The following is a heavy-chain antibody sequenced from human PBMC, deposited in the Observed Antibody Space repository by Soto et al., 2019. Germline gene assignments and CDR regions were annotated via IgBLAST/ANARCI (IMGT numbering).Heavy chain of an antibody. CDR2: ISGSGDST. J-gene: IGHJ4*02. Sequence: EVQLLESGGGLVQPGGSLRLTCAASGFAFSSYVMTWVRQAPGKGLEWVSAISGSGDSTYYADSVKARFTISRDTSKNTLDLQMNSLRAEDTAVYYCAKPPLYYDSSGYFDWGQGTLVTVSS. CDR3: AKPPLYYDSSGYFD. V-gene: IGHV3-23*01. CDR1: GFAFSSYV. D-gene: IGHD3-22*01.